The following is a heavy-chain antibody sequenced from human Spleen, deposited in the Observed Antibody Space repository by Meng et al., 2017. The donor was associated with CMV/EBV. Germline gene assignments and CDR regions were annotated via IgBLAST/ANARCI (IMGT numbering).Heavy chain of an antibody. Sequence: ASVKVSCKTSGYTFTGQYMHWVRQAPGQGLEWMGWINPYSGDTNYAQKFQGRVTMTRDTSISTAYMELSRLRSDDTAVYYCARIAAAGSGSVDYWGQGTLVTVSS. D-gene: IGHD6-13*01. CDR2: INPYSGDT. J-gene: IGHJ4*02. CDR1: GYTFTGQY. CDR3: ARIAAAGSGSVDY. V-gene: IGHV1-2*02.